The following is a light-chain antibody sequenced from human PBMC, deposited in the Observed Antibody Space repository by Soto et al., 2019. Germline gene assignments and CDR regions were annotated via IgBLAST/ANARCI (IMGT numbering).Light chain of an antibody. Sequence: EIVVTQSPGILSVSPGERATLSCRASQSVSRNLAWYQQKPGQAPTLLIYGASTRATGIPARFTGSGSGTEFTLTISSLQSEDCAVYYCPEYSKCTLFTFGPGTKVDIK. CDR3: PEYSKCTLFT. J-gene: IGKJ3*01. CDR1: QSVSRN. CDR2: GAS. V-gene: IGKV3-15*01.